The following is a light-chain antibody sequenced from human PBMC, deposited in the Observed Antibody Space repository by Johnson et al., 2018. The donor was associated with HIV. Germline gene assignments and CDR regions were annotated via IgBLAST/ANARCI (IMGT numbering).Light chain of an antibody. V-gene: IGLV1-51*02. CDR3: GTWDSGLSGGLYL. CDR1: SSNIGNNY. Sequence: QSLLTQPPSVSAAPGQKVTISCSGSSSNIGNNYVSWYQQLPGTAPKLLIYENNKRPSGIPDRFSGSKSGTSATLGITGLQTGDEADYYCGTWDSGLSGGLYLFGTGTKVTVL. CDR2: ENN. J-gene: IGLJ1*01.